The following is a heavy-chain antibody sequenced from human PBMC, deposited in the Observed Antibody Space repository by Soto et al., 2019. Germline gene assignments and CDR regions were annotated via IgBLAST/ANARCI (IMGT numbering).Heavy chain of an antibody. V-gene: IGHV3-49*04. Sequence: PGGSLRLSCIASGFTFGDYAMSWVRQAPGKGLAWVRFIRSNAYGGTTAYAAPVKGRFTISRDDSKSIAYLQMNSLKTEDTAVYYCIRDKVLDEATYYNYGRDVWGQGTTVTVSS. J-gene: IGHJ6*02. CDR2: IRSNAYGGTT. CDR3: IRDKVLDEATYYNYGRDV. CDR1: GFTFGDYA. D-gene: IGHD3-16*01.